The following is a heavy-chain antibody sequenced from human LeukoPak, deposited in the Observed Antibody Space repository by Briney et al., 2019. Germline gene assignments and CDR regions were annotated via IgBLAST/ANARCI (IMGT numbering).Heavy chain of an antibody. D-gene: IGHD5-12*01. CDR1: GGSMSPSY. J-gene: IGHJ6*02. CDR2: VSSSGTT. V-gene: IGHV4-59*01. Sequence: PSENLSLTCTVSGGSMSPSYWTWIRQPPGKGLEGIGHVSSSGTTNYNPSLKSRVTISVDTTKNQFSLKLNSVTAADTAVYYCARGPVATIGYGMDVWGQVTTVTVSS. CDR3: ARGPVATIGYGMDV.